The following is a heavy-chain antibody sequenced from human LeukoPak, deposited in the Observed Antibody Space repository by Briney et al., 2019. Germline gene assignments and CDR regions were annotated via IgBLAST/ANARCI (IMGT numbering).Heavy chain of an antibody. CDR2: ISSSSSTI. D-gene: IGHD4-17*01. Sequence: GGSLRLSCAASGFTFSTYNMNWVRQAPGKGLEWVSYISSSSSTIYYADSVKGRFTISRDNSKNTLYLQMNSLRAEDTAVYYCAKATAYDAFDIWGQGTMVTVSS. CDR3: AKATAYDAFDI. CDR1: GFTFSTYN. J-gene: IGHJ3*02. V-gene: IGHV3-48*01.